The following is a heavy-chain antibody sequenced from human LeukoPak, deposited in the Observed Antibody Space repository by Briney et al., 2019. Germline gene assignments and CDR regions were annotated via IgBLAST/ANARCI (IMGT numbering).Heavy chain of an antibody. D-gene: IGHD7-27*01. J-gene: IGHJ4*02. CDR3: ARGVSRVRRWHWGGPRGRFDY. V-gene: IGHV1-8*01. Sequence: GASVKVSCKASGYTFTSYDINWVRQATGQGLEWMGWMNPNSGNTGYAQKFQGRVTMTRNTSISTAYMELSSLRSEDTAVYYCARGVSRVRRWHWGGPRGRFDYWGQGTLVTVSS. CDR2: MNPNSGNT. CDR1: GYTFTSYD.